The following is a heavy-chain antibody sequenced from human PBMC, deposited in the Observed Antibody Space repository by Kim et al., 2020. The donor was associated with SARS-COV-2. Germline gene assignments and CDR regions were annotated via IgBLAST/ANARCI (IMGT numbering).Heavy chain of an antibody. CDR3: ARGSFYALGV. CDR2: ISTDGRTI. V-gene: IGHV3-74*01. Sequence: GGSLRLSCAGSGFTFTTYWMHWVRQAPGKGLVWVSGISTDGRTISYADSVKGRFTISRDNAKNTLYLQMNSLRADDTAVYYCARGSFYALGVWGQGTTVTVSS. J-gene: IGHJ6*02. CDR1: GFTFTTYW.